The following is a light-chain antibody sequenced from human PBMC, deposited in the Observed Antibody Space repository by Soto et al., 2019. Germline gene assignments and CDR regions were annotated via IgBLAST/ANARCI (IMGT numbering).Light chain of an antibody. Sequence: EIELTQSPCTLSLSPGEEATLSCRASQSVSGNHLAWYQQKPGQAPRLLIFGASSMATGIPDRFSGSGSGTDFTLTISRLEPGDFAVYFCQQYVSSPRTFGQGTKVEIK. CDR3: QQYVSSPRT. CDR2: GAS. CDR1: QSVSGNH. V-gene: IGKV3-20*01. J-gene: IGKJ1*01.